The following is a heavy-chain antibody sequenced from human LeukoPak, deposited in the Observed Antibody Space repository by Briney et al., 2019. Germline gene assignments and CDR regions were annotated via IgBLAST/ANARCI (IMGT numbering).Heavy chain of an antibody. V-gene: IGHV3-30-3*01. CDR3: ARDLQDWGLSGY. CDR1: GFTFSSYA. D-gene: IGHD7-27*01. J-gene: IGHJ4*02. CDR2: ISYDGSNK. Sequence: GGSLRLSCAASGFTFSSYAMHWVRQAPGKGLEWVAVISYDGSNKYYADSVKGRFTISRDNSKNTLYLQMNSLRAEDTAVYYCARDLQDWGLSGYWGQGTLVTVSS.